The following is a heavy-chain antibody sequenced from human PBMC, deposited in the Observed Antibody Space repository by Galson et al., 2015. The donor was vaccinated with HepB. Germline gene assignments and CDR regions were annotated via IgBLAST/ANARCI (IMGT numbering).Heavy chain of an antibody. V-gene: IGHV1-18*01. CDR3: ARDYYYDSSGYRKHYYYGMDV. CDR1: GYTFTNYG. CDR2: ISAYNGNT. D-gene: IGHD3-22*01. J-gene: IGHJ6*02. Sequence: SVKVSCKASGYTFTNYGISWVRQAPGQGLEWMGWISAYNGNTNYAQKLQGRVTMTTDTSTSTAYMELRSLRPDDTAVYYCARDYYYDSSGYRKHYYYGMDVWGQGTTVTVSS.